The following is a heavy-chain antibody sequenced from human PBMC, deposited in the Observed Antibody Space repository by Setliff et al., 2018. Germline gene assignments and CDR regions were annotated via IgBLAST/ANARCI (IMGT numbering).Heavy chain of an antibody. CDR2: IYYSGST. CDR1: GDSISPGTHN. Sequence: SETLSLTCTVSGDSISPGTHNWGWIRQPPGKGLEWLGSIYYSGSTYYNPSLKSRVTITVDTSKNQFSLKLGSLTAADTAMYYCARHNGSPTDRLDYWGQGIPVTVSS. V-gene: IGHV4-39*01. D-gene: IGHD2-8*01. J-gene: IGHJ4*02. CDR3: ARHNGSPTDRLDY.